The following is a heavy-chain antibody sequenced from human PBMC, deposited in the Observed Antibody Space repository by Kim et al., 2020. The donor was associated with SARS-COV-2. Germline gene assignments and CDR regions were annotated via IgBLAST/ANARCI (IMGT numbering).Heavy chain of an antibody. CDR2: K. Sequence: KYYADSVKGRFTISRDNSKITLYVQMNSLRAEDTAVYHCARGAETASIDYWGQGTLVTVSS. V-gene: IGHV3-33*01. CDR3: ARGAETASIDY. D-gene: IGHD2-21*02. J-gene: IGHJ4*02.